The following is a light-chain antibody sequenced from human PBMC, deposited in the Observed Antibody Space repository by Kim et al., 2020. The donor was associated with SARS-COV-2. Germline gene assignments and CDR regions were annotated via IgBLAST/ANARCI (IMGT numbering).Light chain of an antibody. CDR2: EVT. Sequence: QSALTQPPSASGSPGQSVAISCSGTSSDFGTYNYVSWYQQHPGKAPKLMIFEVTKRPSGVPDGFSASMSGNTASLTISGLQPEDEADYYCTTHANNNYIFGTGTKVTVL. V-gene: IGLV2-8*01. J-gene: IGLJ1*01. CDR3: TTHANNNYI. CDR1: SSDFGTYNY.